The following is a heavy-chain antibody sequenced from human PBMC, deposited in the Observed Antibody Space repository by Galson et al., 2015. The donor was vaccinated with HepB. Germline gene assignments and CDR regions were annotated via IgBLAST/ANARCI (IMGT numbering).Heavy chain of an antibody. D-gene: IGHD1-26*01. CDR1: GFTFSDHY. V-gene: IGHV3-72*01. Sequence: SLRLSCAASGFTFSDHYMDWVRQAPGKGLEWVGRTRNKANSYTTEYAASVKGRFTISRDDSKNSLYLQMNSLKTEDTAVYYCARPLLSGSYSYDYWGQGTLVTVSS. CDR3: ARPLLSGSYSYDY. CDR2: TRNKANSYTT. J-gene: IGHJ4*02.